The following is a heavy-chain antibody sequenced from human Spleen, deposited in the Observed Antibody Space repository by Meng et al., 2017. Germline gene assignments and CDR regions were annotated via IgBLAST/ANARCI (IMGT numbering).Heavy chain of an antibody. J-gene: IGHJ5*02. CDR2: IYHGGRT. Sequence: QVQLQESGPGLVKPSQTLSLTCTVSGDSISSDYFWSWIRQPPGKALEWIGYIYHGGRTDYNPYLRSRVTRSVETSKNQFSLKLSYVTAAGTAVYYCKTYSSGEGGLGSWGQGTLVTVSS. CDR3: KTYSSGEGGLGS. V-gene: IGHV4-30-4*01. D-gene: IGHD2-15*01. CDR1: GDSISSDYF.